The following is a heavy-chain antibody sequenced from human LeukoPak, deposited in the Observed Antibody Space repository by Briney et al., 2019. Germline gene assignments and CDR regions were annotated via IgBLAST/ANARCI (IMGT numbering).Heavy chain of an antibody. CDR1: GGSISSYY. J-gene: IGHJ5*02. V-gene: IGHV4-4*07. CDR2: IYTSGST. Sequence: SETLSPTCTASGGSISSYYWSWIRQPAGKGLEWIGRIYTSGSTNYNPSLKSRVTMSVDTSKNQFSLKLSSVTAADTAVYYCARDFRDNWFDPWGQGTLVTVSS. CDR3: ARDFRDNWFDP.